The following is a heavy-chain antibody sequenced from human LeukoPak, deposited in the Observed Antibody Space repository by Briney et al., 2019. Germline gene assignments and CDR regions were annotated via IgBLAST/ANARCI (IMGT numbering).Heavy chain of an antibody. CDR1: GYTFTSYY. V-gene: IGHV1-46*01. J-gene: IGHJ6*02. D-gene: IGHD4-17*01. CDR3: ARAGVDYGDYYYYGMDV. CDR2: INPSGGST. Sequence: GASVKVSCKASGYTFTSYYMHWVRQAPGQGLEWMGIINPSGGSTSYAQKFQGRVTMTRDTSTSTVYMELSSLRSEDTAVYYCARAGVDYGDYYYYGMDVWGQGTTVAVSS.